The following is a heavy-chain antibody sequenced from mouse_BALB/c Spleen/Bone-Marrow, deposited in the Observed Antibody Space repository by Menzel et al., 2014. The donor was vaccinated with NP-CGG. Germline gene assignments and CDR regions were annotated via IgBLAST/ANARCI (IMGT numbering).Heavy chain of an antibody. CDR1: GFVFSGFW. V-gene: IGHV4-1*02. CDR3: ARLGYYGGFAY. Sequence: EVKVEESGGGLVQPGGSLKLSCAASGFVFSGFWMGWVRQAPGKGLEWIGEINPDSSTINYTPSLKDRFIISRDNAKNTLYLQMSKVRSEDTALYYCARLGYYGGFAYWGQGTLVTVSA. D-gene: IGHD2-3*01. CDR2: INPDSSTI. J-gene: IGHJ3*01.